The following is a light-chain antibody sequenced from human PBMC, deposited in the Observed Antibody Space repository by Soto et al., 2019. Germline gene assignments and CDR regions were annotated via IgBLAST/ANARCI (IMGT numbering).Light chain of an antibody. Sequence: DIQMTQSPSTLSASVGDRVTITCRASQSVSSRLAWYQQKPGKAPQVLIYKASSLQSGVPSRFSGSGSGTEFTLTISSLQPDDFATYYCQQYDNLPLTFGGGTKVDIK. CDR1: QSVSSR. CDR2: KAS. CDR3: QQYDNLPLT. V-gene: IGKV1-5*03. J-gene: IGKJ4*01.